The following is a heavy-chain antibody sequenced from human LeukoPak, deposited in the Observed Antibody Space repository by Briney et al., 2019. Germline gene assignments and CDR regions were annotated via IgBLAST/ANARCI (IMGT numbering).Heavy chain of an antibody. J-gene: IGHJ4*02. CDR3: ARGRDSGSHTYYFDY. V-gene: IGHV1-2*02. CDR2: INPKSGGT. D-gene: IGHD1-26*01. Sequence: GASVKVSCKAPGYTFTDYYIHWVRQAPGQGLELMAWINPKSGGTNYAQKFQGRVTMTSDTSISTVYMELSRLRSDDTAVYYCARGRDSGSHTYYFDYWGQGTLVTISS. CDR1: GYTFTDYY.